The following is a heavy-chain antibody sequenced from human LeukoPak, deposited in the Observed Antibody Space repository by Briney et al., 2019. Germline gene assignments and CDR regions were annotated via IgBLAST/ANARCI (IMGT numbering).Heavy chain of an antibody. CDR1: GGSFSGYY. J-gene: IGHJ4*02. CDR3: VRVQQWLANDY. V-gene: IGHV4-34*01. Sequence: SETLSLTCAVYGGSFSGYYWSWIRQPPGKGLEWIGEINHSGSTNYNPSLKSRVTISVDTSKNQFSLKLSSVTAADTAVYYCVRVQQWLANDYWGQGTLVTVSS. CDR2: INHSGST. D-gene: IGHD6-19*01.